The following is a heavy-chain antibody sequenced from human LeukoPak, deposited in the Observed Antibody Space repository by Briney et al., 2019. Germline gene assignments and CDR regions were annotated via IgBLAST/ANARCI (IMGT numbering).Heavy chain of an antibody. CDR1: GYTFTSYG. CDR2: ISGYNGNT. D-gene: IGHD4-17*01. CDR3: ARVKEHYGDYNIDY. J-gene: IGHJ4*02. Sequence: ASVKVSCKASGYTFTSYGISWVRQAPGQGLEWMGLISGYNGNTNYAQKLQGRVTMTTDTSTSTAYMELRSLRSDDTAVYYCARVKEHYGDYNIDYWGQGTLVTVSS. V-gene: IGHV1-18*01.